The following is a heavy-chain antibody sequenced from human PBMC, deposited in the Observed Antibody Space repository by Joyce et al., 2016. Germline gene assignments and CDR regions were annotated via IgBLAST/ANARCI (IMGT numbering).Heavy chain of an antibody. CDR3: ARIPGSSYYQPFDY. Sequence: QVQLVESGGGLVQPGRSLRLSCAGSTFSFSYFAMHWIRQAPGKGLEWVAFLSSDGDIQHYADSVKGRFTISRDNSLNTLFLQMNRLRAEDTARYYCARIPGSSYYQPFDYGGQGTQVTVSS. J-gene: IGHJ4*02. D-gene: IGHD3-22*01. CDR1: TFSFSYFA. V-gene: IGHV3-30-3*01. CDR2: LSSDGDIQ.